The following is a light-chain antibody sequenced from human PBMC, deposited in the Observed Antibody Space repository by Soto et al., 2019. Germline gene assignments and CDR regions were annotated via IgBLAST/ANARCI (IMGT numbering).Light chain of an antibody. CDR1: QSLVYSDGNTY. CDR2: KVS. Sequence: IVLTQSPLSLSVTHGQPASISCRSSQSLVYSDGNTYLNWFHQRPGQSPRRLIHKVSNRDSGVPDRFSGSGSDTDFTLSISRVEADDVGVFYCMQGISFTFGQGTKVDIK. CDR3: MQGISFT. J-gene: IGKJ1*01. V-gene: IGKV2-30*01.